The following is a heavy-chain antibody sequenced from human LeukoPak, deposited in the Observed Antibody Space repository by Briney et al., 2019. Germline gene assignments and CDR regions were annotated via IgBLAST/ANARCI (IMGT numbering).Heavy chain of an antibody. V-gene: IGHV3-23*01. Sequence: GGSLRLSCAASGFTVSSNYMSWVRQAPGKGLEWVSAISGSGGSTYYADSVKGRFTISRDNSKNTLYLQMNSLRAEDTAVYYCASSSSGWYRYFDYWGQGTLVTVSS. D-gene: IGHD6-19*01. CDR3: ASSSSGWYRYFDY. J-gene: IGHJ4*02. CDR1: GFTVSSNY. CDR2: ISGSGGST.